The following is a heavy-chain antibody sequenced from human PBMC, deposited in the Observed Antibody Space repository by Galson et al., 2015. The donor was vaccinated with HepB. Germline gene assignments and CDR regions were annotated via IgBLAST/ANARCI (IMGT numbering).Heavy chain of an antibody. V-gene: IGHV3-7*05. CDR2: IKEDGSDK. Sequence: SLRLSCAASGFTFSGYWMTWVRQAPAKGLEWVADIKEDGSDKYYVDSVKGRFTISRDNAKNSLYLQMNSLRAEDTAIYYCTRFARTPWFDPWGQGTLVIVSS. CDR1: GFTFSGYW. CDR3: TRFARTPWFDP. D-gene: IGHD2-21*01. J-gene: IGHJ5*02.